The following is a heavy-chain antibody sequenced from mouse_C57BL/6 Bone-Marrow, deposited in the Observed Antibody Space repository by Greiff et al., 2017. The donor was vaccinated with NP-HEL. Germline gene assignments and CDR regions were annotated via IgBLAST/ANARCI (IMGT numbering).Heavy chain of an antibody. D-gene: IGHD1-2*01. CDR1: GYTFTSYW. J-gene: IGHJ2*01. V-gene: IGHV1-50*01. CDR3: ARGDYYGLYYFDY. CDR2: IDPSDSYT. Sequence: VQLQQPGAELVKPGASVKLSCKASGYTFTSYWMQWVKQRPGQGLEWIGEIDPSDSYTNYNQKLKGKATLTVDTSSSTAYMQLSSLTSEDSAVYYCARGDYYGLYYFDYWGQGTTLTVSS.